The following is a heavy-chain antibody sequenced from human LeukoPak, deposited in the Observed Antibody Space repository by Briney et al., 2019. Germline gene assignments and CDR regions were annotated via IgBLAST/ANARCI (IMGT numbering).Heavy chain of an antibody. D-gene: IGHD5-24*01. CDR1: GGSISSYY. CDR3: ARHERDASLDHALDI. J-gene: IGHJ3*02. V-gene: IGHV4-59*08. Sequence: PSETLSLTCTVSGGSISSYYWSCIRHPPGKGLEWIGYIYYSGTTSYNPSLKNRITILVDTSKNQFSLKLSSVTAADTAVYYCARHERDASLDHALDIWGQGTMVTVSS. CDR2: IYYSGTT.